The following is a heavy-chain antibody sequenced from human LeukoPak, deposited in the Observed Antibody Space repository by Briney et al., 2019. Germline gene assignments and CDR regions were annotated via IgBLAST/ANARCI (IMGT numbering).Heavy chain of an antibody. CDR3: ARDLYYYDSSGYSYRDNAFDI. J-gene: IGHJ3*02. CDR2: IIPIFGTA. CDR1: GYTSTSYG. V-gene: IGHV1-69*06. D-gene: IGHD3-22*01. Sequence: SVKVSCKASGYTSTSYGISWVRQAPGQGLEWMGGIIPIFGTANYAQKFQGRVTITADKSTSTAYMELSSLRSDDTAVYYCARDLYYYDSSGYSYRDNAFDIWGQGTMVTVSS.